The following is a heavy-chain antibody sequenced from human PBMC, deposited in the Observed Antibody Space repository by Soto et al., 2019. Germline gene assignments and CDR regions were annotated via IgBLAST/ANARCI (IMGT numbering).Heavy chain of an antibody. V-gene: IGHV3-23*01. J-gene: IGHJ6*02. CDR3: AKAGYFYYSGRDV. CDR1: GFTFSNYA. Sequence: GGSLRLSCAASGFTFSNYAMSWVRQAPGKGLEWVSSISGSADITTHADSVKGRFTISRDNSKNTLYVQMNSLRAEDTAVYYYAKAGYFYYSGRDVWGQGTRVTVSS. CDR2: ISGSADIT. D-gene: IGHD3-22*01.